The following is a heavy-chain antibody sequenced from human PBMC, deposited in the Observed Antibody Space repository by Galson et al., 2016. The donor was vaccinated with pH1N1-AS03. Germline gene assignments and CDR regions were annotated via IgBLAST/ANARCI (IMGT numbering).Heavy chain of an antibody. Sequence: SLRLSCAASGFSFSGYWMTWVRQAPGKGLDWVANIKQDGSETYSVGSVVGRFTISRDNAQNSLYLEMMSLRAEDTAVYYCTRDLLGWGRNYDSWGQGTLVTVSS. D-gene: IGHD3-16*01. J-gene: IGHJ5*01. V-gene: IGHV3-7*01. CDR2: IKQDGSET. CDR3: TRDLLGWGRNYDS. CDR1: GFSFSGYW.